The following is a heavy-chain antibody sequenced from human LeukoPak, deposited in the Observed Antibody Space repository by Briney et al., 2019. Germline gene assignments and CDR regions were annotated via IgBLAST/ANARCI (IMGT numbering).Heavy chain of an antibody. CDR3: ARVLGGDYGDYATDY. CDR2: IKQDGSEK. Sequence: GGSLRLSCAASGFTFSSYWMSWVRQAPGKGLEWVANIKQDGSEKYYVDSVKGRFTISRDNAKNSLYLQMNSLRAEDTAVYYCARVLGGDYGDYATDYWGQGTLVTVSS. J-gene: IGHJ4*02. V-gene: IGHV3-7*01. D-gene: IGHD4-17*01. CDR1: GFTFSSYW.